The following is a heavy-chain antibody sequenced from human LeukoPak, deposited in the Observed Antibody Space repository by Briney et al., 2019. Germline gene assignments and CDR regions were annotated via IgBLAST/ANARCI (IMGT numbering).Heavy chain of an antibody. CDR2: ISPSGST. CDR3: ARAPPSAFFTRNWYFDL. CDR1: GGSIYGHY. D-gene: IGHD3-3*02. Sequence: SETLSLTCGVDGGSIYGHYWNWIGQPPGKGLEWIGEISPSGSTTYNPSLGSRFTISVDTSKNHFSLDLNSVTAADTALYYCARAPPSAFFTRNWYFDLWGLGTLVTVSS. V-gene: IGHV4-34*01. J-gene: IGHJ2*01.